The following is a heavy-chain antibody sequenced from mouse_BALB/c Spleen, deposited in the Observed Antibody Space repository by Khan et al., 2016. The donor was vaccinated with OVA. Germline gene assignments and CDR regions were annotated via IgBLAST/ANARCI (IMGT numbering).Heavy chain of an antibody. Sequence: EVELVESGGGLVQPGGSRKLSCAASGFTFSSYGMHWVCQAPEKGLEWVAYISGDSNTIYYADTVKGRFTISRDNPKNTLFLQMTSLMSEDTARYYCATSYFYGYYFDYWGPGTTLTVSS. CDR3: ATSYFYGYYFDY. CDR1: GFTFSSYG. D-gene: IGHD1-1*01. J-gene: IGHJ2*01. V-gene: IGHV5-17*02. CDR2: ISGDSNTI.